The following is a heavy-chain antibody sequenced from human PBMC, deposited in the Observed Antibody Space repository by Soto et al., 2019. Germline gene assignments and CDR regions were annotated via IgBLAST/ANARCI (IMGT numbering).Heavy chain of an antibody. Sequence: GGSLRLSCAASGFTFSDYYMSWIRQAPGKGLEWVSYISSSGSTIYYADSVKGRFTISRDNAKNSLYLQMNSLRAEDTAVYYCARNGVTTVFLYYYYYMDVWGKGTTVTVSS. D-gene: IGHD4-17*01. CDR1: GFTFSDYY. J-gene: IGHJ6*03. CDR3: ARNGVTTVFLYYYYYMDV. V-gene: IGHV3-11*01. CDR2: ISSSGSTI.